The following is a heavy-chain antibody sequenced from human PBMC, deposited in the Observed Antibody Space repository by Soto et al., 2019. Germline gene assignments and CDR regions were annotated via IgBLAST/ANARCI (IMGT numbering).Heavy chain of an antibody. D-gene: IGHD3-10*01. CDR1: GFTFSSYS. V-gene: IGHV3-48*01. CDR3: ARDGFPYGSGSYYFDY. CDR2: ISSSSTI. Sequence: GGSLRLSCAASGFTFSSYSMNWVRQAPGKGLEWVSYISSSSTIYYKDSAKGRYTISRDNAKNSRYLQMNSLRAEDTAVYYCARDGFPYGSGSYYFDYWGQGTLVTVSS. J-gene: IGHJ4*02.